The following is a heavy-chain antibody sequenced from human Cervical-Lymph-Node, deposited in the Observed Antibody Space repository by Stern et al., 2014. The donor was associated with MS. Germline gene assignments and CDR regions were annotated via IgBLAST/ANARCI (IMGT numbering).Heavy chain of an antibody. J-gene: IGHJ4*02. CDR1: GFSFRNYY. Sequence: VKLVESGGGLVKPGGTLRLSCAGSGFSFRNYYMSWIRKGPRPGQERDSYISSSGDHIDYDDPVQSRLLIFRDNDKKSLYRQMNILRADDTAVYYCARADGSSDDYGGQGTLVTVSA. V-gene: IGHV3-11*01. D-gene: IGHD3-10*01. CDR3: ARADGSSDDY. CDR2: ISSSGDHI.